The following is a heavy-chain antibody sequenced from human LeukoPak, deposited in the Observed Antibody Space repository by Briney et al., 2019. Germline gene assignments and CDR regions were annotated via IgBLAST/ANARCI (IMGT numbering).Heavy chain of an antibody. CDR1: GFTFSSYW. D-gene: IGHD4-11*01. CDR3: ARVSRDFYSNYYYYYGMDV. CDR2: IKQDGSEK. V-gene: IGHV3-7*01. J-gene: IGHJ6*02. Sequence: WGSLRLSCAASGFTFSSYWMSWVRQAPGKGLEWVANIKQDGSEKYYVDSVKGRFTISRDNAKNSLYLQMNSLRAEDTAVYYCARVSRDFYSNYYYYYGMDVWGQGTTVTVSS.